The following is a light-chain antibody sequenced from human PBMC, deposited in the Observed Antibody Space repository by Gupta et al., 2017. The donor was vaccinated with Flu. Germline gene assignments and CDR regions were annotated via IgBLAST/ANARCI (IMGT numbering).Light chain of an antibody. J-gene: IGKJ1*01. V-gene: IGKV4-1*01. CDR3: QQYYSSPRT. CDR1: QSVLYSSDNKNY. CDR2: WAS. Sequence: NCKSSQSVLYSSDNKNYLAWYQQKPGQPPKLLFDWASSRESGVPDRFSGSGSGTDFTLTISSLQAEDVAVYYCQQYYSSPRTFGQGTKVEIK.